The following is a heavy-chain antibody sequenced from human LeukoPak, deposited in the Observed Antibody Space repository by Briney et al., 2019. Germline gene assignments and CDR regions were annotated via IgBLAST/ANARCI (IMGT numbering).Heavy chain of an antibody. CDR3: AASEGKYASGWYASYYFDS. J-gene: IGHJ4*02. CDR1: GDSISNTNYY. V-gene: IGHV4-39*01. Sequence: PSATLSLTCTVSGDSISNTNYYWDWVRQPPGKGLEWIGNVYYGGTTYYTPSLKSRVTISVDSPKNQFSLKLRSVTAADTGVYYCAASEGKYASGWYASYYFDSWGRGTLVAVST. CDR2: VYYGGTT. D-gene: IGHD6-19*01.